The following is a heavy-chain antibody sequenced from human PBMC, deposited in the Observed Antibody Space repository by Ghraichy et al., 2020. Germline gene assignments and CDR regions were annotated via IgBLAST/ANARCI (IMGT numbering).Heavy chain of an antibody. D-gene: IGHD2-2*01. Sequence: GGSLRLSCAASGFSFSDYYMSWIRQAPGKGLEYLSFISGSGGAKYHADSVKGRFTISRDNANNSLYLQMNSLRAEGTAVYYCARELGVVVVPAALDFWGRGLLVTVSS. J-gene: IGHJ4*02. CDR1: GFSFSDYY. CDR3: ARELGVVVVPAALDF. V-gene: IGHV3-11*01. CDR2: ISGSGGAK.